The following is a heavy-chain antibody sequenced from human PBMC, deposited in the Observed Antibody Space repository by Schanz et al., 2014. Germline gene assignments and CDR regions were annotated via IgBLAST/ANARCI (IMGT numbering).Heavy chain of an antibody. J-gene: IGHJ6*03. V-gene: IGHV3-21*06. CDR3: ARPSDSSWYMDV. Sequence: EVQLLESGGGLVKPGGSLRLSCAASGFSFSTYGMTWVRQAPGKGLEWVSGLTEGGGGTYYTDAVKGRFTISRDNANNSLFLRMNSLRAEDTAVYYCARPSDSSWYMDVWGKGTTVTVSS. D-gene: IGHD2-21*02. CDR1: GFSFSTYG. CDR2: LTEGGGGT.